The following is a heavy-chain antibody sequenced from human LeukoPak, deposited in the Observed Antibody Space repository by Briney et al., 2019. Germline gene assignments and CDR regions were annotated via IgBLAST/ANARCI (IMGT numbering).Heavy chain of an antibody. CDR1: GFTFSSYW. D-gene: IGHD5-12*01. CDR2: INSDGSST. V-gene: IGHV3-74*01. CDR3: GRVKEASAFDI. J-gene: IGHJ3*02. Sequence: GGSLRLSCAASGFTFSSYWMHWVRQAPGKGLVWVSRINSDGSSTSYADSVKGRFTISRDNAKNSLYLQMNSLRAEDTAVYYCGRVKEASAFDIWGQGTMVTVSS.